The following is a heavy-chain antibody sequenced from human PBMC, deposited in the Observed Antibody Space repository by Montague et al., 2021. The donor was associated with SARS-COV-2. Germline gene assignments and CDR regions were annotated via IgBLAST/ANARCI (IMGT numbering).Heavy chain of an antibody. CDR1: GFTFSNYA. J-gene: IGHJ3*01. CDR2: IYGGGTYI. Sequence: SLRLSCAVSGFTFSNYAMSWVRQAPGKGLEWVSFIYGGGTYIYYXXSVKGRFTISRDDSENALYLQMSSLRAEDTAVYYCARGPVPDAFDVWGQGTMVTVSS. CDR3: ARGPVPDAFDV. D-gene: IGHD1-14*01. V-gene: IGHV3-23*03.